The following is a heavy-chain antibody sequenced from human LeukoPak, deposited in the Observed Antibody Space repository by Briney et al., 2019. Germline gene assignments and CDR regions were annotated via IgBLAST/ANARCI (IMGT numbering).Heavy chain of an antibody. Sequence: SETLSLTCTVSGGSISSSSYYWGWIRQPPGKGLEWIGSTYYSGSTYYNPSLKSRVTISVDTSKNQFSLKLSSVTAAGTAVYYCARDLGSLRNWFDPWGQGTLVTVSS. CDR3: ARDLGSLRNWFDP. CDR2: TYYSGST. V-gene: IGHV4-39*07. CDR1: GGSISSSSYY. D-gene: IGHD3-10*01. J-gene: IGHJ5*02.